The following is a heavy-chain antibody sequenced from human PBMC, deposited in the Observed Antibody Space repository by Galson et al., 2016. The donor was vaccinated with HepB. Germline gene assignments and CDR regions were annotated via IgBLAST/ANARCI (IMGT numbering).Heavy chain of an antibody. J-gene: IGHJ6*02. CDR3: ARAPIVVATGYGMDV. CDR1: GDTFSSHA. V-gene: IGHV1-69*13. Sequence: SVKVSCKASGDTFSSHAINWVRQAPGQGLEWMGGIIPIFGTAKYAQKFQGRVMITADESTYTAYMELSSLKSEDTAMYFCARAPIVVATGYGMDVWGQGTTVTVSS. D-gene: IGHD5-12*01. CDR2: IIPIFGTA.